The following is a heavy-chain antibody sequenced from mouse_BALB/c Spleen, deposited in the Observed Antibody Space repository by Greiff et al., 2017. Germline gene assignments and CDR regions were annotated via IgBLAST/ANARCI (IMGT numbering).Heavy chain of an antibody. CDR3: ARFGYGAWFAY. V-gene: IGHV5-17*02. CDR2: ISSGSSTI. Sequence: EVKLQESGGGLVQPGGSRKLSCAASGFTFSSFGMHWVRQAPEKGLEWVAYISSGSSTIYYADTVKGRFTISRDNPKNTLFLQMTSLRSEDTAMYYCARFGYGAWFAYWGQGTLVTVSA. J-gene: IGHJ3*01. D-gene: IGHD2-2*01. CDR1: GFTFSSFG.